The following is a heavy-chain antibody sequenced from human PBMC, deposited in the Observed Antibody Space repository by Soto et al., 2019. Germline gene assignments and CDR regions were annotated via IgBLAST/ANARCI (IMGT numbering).Heavy chain of an antibody. D-gene: IGHD3-22*01. J-gene: IGHJ4*02. CDR2: ISTYNGNT. CDR1: GYTFITYG. V-gene: IGHV1-18*01. Sequence: QVQLVQSGAEVNKPGASVKVSCKASGYTFITYGVSWVRQAPGQGLDWLGWISTYNGNTRYAERLQGRVIMTTDTTTNTAYMELRNLRSADTAVYYCARGPSDYYDNSANYFLDYWGQVTLVTVSS. CDR3: ARGPSDYYDNSANYFLDY.